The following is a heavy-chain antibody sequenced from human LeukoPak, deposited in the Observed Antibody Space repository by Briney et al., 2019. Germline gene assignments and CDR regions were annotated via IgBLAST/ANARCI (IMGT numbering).Heavy chain of an antibody. CDR3: ARDYWWNYDY. CDR1: GFTLSDYA. D-gene: IGHD1-7*01. Sequence: GRSLRLSCAASGFTLSDYAMHWVRQAPGKGLEWVAVISKDGSDKYYPGSVRGRFTISRDNSKNTIYPQMDSLRAEDTAIYYCARDYWWNYDYWGQGTLVTVSS. CDR2: ISKDGSDK. J-gene: IGHJ4*02. V-gene: IGHV3-30-3*01.